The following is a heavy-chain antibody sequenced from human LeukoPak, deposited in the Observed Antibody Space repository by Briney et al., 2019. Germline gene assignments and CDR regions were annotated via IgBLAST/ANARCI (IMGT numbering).Heavy chain of an antibody. CDR3: AREAGSSYPRPLDP. D-gene: IGHD1-26*01. CDR2: ISSSSSYI. CDR1: GFTFSSYS. J-gene: IGHJ5*02. Sequence: PGGSLRLSCAASGFTFSSYSMNWVRQAPGKGLEWVSSISSSSSYIYYADSVKGRFTISRDNAKNSLYLQMNSLRAEDTAVYYCAREAGSSYPRPLDPWGQGTLVTVSS. V-gene: IGHV3-21*01.